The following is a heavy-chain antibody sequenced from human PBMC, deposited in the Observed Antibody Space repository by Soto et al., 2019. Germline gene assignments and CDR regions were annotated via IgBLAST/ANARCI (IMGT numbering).Heavy chain of an antibody. D-gene: IGHD3-22*01. CDR1: GFTFSGHG. Sequence: GGSLRPSCAASGFTFSGHGMHWVRQAPGKGLEWVAVIWYDGGNTYYGDSVKGRFTISRDNSRNTLYLEMNSLRAEDTAVYYCARDWLHDSSGAIDMWGQGTMVTVSS. V-gene: IGHV3-33*01. CDR3: ARDWLHDSSGAIDM. CDR2: IWYDGGNT. J-gene: IGHJ3*02.